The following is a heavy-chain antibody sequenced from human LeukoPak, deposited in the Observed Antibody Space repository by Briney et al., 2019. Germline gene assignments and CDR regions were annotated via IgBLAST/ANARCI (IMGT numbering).Heavy chain of an antibody. Sequence: SETLSLTCAVYGGSFRGYYWSWIRQPPGKGLEWIGEINHSGSTNYNPSLKSRVTISVDTSKNQFSLKLSSVTAADTAVYYCATRGWIAAAGLFDYWGQGTLVTVSS. CDR3: ATRGWIAAAGLFDY. J-gene: IGHJ4*02. D-gene: IGHD6-13*01. CDR1: GGSFRGYY. CDR2: INHSGST. V-gene: IGHV4-34*01.